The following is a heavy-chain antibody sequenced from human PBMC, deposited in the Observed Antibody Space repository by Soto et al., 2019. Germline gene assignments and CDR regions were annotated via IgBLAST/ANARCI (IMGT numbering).Heavy chain of an antibody. CDR1: GGTFSSYA. CDR3: ARESILVTIFGVVKGYFDY. D-gene: IGHD3-3*01. CDR2: IIPIFGTA. J-gene: IGHJ4*02. Sequence: SVKVSCKASGGTFSSYAISWVRQAPGQGLEWMGGIIPIFGTANYAQKFQGRVTITADESTSTAYMELSSLRSEDTAVYYCARESILVTIFGVVKGYFDYWGQGTLV. V-gene: IGHV1-69*13.